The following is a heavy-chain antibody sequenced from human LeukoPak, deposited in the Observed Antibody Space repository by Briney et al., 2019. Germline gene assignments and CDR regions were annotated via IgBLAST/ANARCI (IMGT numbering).Heavy chain of an antibody. Sequence: GASVKVSCKASGYTFTGYYMHWVRQAPGQGLEWMGWINPNSGGTNYAQKFQGRVTMTRDTSISTAYMELSSLKSDDTALYYCARLPTGVAGTVDYWGQGTLVTVSS. D-gene: IGHD6-19*01. V-gene: IGHV1-2*02. CDR1: GYTFTGYY. CDR3: ARLPTGVAGTVDY. J-gene: IGHJ4*02. CDR2: INPNSGGT.